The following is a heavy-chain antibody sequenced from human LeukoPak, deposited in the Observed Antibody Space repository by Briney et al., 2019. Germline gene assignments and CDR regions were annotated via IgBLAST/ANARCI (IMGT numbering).Heavy chain of an antibody. CDR3: ATERWGSSSWDY. V-gene: IGHV3-30*03. CDR2: ISYDGSNK. J-gene: IGHJ4*02. D-gene: IGHD6-13*01. Sequence: GRSLRLSCAASGFTFSSYGMHWVRQAPGKGLEWVAVISYDGSNKYYADSVKGRFTISRDNSKNSLYLQMNSLRAEDTAVFYCATERWGSSSWDYWGQGTLVTVSS. CDR1: GFTFSSYG.